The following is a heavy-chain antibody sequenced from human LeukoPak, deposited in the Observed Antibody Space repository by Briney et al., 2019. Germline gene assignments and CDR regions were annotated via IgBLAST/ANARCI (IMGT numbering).Heavy chain of an antibody. D-gene: IGHD3-10*01. Sequence: GGSLRLSCAASGFTFSRYEMNWVRQAPGKGLEWVSYISRSGVTIYFADSVKGRFTISRDNAKNSLYLQMNSLRAEDTAVYYCAKKESITMVRGVISPYFDYWGQGTLVTVSS. V-gene: IGHV3-48*03. J-gene: IGHJ4*02. CDR3: AKKESITMVRGVISPYFDY. CDR2: ISRSGVTI. CDR1: GFTFSRYE.